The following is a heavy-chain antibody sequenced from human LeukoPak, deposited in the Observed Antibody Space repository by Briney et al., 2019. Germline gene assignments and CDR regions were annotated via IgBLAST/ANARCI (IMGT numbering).Heavy chain of an antibody. Sequence: ASVKVSCKASGYAFTGYYIHWVRQAPGQGLEWMGRINPNSGGTNYAQKFQGRVTMTRDTSISTAYMELSRLTSDDTAVYYCAREPMVRDFNWFDPWVQGTLVTVSS. CDR1: GYAFTGYY. CDR3: AREPMVRDFNWFDP. D-gene: IGHD3-10*01. CDR2: INPNSGGT. J-gene: IGHJ5*02. V-gene: IGHV1-2*06.